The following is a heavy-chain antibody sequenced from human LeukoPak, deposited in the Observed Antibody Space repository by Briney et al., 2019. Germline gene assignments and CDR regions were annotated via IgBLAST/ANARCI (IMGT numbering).Heavy chain of an antibody. CDR3: AREGEKYSVSSWFDP. J-gene: IGHJ5*02. Sequence: GGSLRLSCAASGFTFSDYYMSWIRQAPGKGLEWVSYISTRGGTTYYADSVKGRFTVSRDNAKNSLYLQMDSLRVEDTALYYCAREGEKYSVSSWFDPWGQGTLVTVSS. CDR1: GFTFSDYY. D-gene: IGHD5/OR15-5a*01. V-gene: IGHV3-11*04. CDR2: ISTRGGTT.